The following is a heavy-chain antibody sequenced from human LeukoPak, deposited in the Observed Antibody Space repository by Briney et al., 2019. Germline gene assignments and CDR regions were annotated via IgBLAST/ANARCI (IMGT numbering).Heavy chain of an antibody. V-gene: IGHV4-34*01. CDR2: INHSGST. Sequence: PSETLSLXCAVYGGSCSGYYWSWIRQPPGKGLEWIGEINHSGSTNYNPSLKSRVTISVDTSKNQFSLKLSSVTAADTAVYYCARFTIFGVVNTYYYYMDVWGKGTTVTVSS. J-gene: IGHJ6*03. CDR3: ARFTIFGVVNTYYYYMDV. D-gene: IGHD3-3*01. CDR1: GGSCSGYY.